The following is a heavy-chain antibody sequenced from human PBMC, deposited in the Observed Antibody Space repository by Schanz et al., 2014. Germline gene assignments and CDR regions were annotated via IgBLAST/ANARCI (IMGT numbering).Heavy chain of an antibody. CDR2: IRYDGSNK. J-gene: IGHJ4*02. CDR1: GFTFSAYG. CDR3: AKDYSGSYYAY. D-gene: IGHD1-26*01. Sequence: QVQLVESGGGVVQPGRSLRLSCAASGFTFSAYGMHWVRQAPGKGLEWVAFIRYDGSNKYYADSVKGRFTISRDNSKNTLYLQMNSLRAEDTAVYYCAKDYSGSYYAYWGQGTLVTVSS. V-gene: IGHV3-30*02.